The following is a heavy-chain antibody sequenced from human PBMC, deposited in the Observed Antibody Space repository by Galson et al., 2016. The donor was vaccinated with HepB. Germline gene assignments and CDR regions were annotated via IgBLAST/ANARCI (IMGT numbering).Heavy chain of an antibody. Sequence: SLRLSCAASGFTFSNYPMTWVRQAPGKGLEWVSAVSGSGGSTYYADSVKGRFTISRDNSKNTLYLEMNSLRAEDTAVYYCAKDPEKYPSGWYPGVCWGQGILVTVSS. V-gene: IGHV3-23*01. CDR1: GFTFSNYP. D-gene: IGHD6-19*01. CDR3: AKDPEKYPSGWYPGVC. CDR2: VSGSGGST. J-gene: IGHJ4*01.